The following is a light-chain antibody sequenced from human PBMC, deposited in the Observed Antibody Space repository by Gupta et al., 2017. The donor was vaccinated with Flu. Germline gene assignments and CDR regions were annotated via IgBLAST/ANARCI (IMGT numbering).Light chain of an antibody. Sequence: QSVLPQPPSASGPPGQRVPISCSGSSSNIGSNYVYWYQQLPGTAPKLLIDRNNKRPSGVPDRFSGSKSGTSASLAISGRRSEDEADYYWAAWDDSLIFGGGTKLTVL. CDR3: AAWDDSLI. J-gene: IGLJ2*01. CDR2: RNN. CDR1: SSNIGSNY. V-gene: IGLV1-47*01.